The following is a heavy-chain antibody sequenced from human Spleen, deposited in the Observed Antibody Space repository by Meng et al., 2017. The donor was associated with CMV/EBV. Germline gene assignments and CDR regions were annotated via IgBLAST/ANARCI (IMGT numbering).Heavy chain of an antibody. CDR2: ISYDGSNK. Sequence: GESLKISCTASGFTFGDYAMSWVRQAPGKGLEWVAVISYDGSNKYYADSVKGRFTISRDNSKNTLYLQMNSLRAEDTAVYYCARTGLYYDSRVYYFDYWGQGTLVTVSS. V-gene: IGHV3-30-3*01. CDR1: GFTFGDYA. J-gene: IGHJ4*02. CDR3: ARTGLYYDSRVYYFDY. D-gene: IGHD3-22*01.